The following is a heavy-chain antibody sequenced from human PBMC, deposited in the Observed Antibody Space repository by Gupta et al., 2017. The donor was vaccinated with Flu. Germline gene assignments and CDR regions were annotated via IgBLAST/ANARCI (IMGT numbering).Heavy chain of an antibody. Sequence: EVQLVESGGGLVQPGGSLRLSGSASGSTCSTYWIHWVRQAPGKGRVWVPGISSEGSTTSFADAVTSRFTISRDNAKNTLYLQMNSLGAEDTAVYYCAKSTTHNNYYYMDVWGKGTTVTVSS. V-gene: IGHV3-74*01. CDR3: AKSTTHNNYYYMDV. J-gene: IGHJ6*03. CDR1: GSTCSTYW. CDR2: ISSEGSTT. D-gene: IGHD4-11*01.